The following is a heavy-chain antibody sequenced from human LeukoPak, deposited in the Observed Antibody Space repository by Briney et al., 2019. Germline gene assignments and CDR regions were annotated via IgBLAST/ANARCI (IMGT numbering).Heavy chain of an antibody. D-gene: IGHD3-9*01. Sequence: ASVKVSCKASGYTFTSYGISWVRQAPGQGVEWMGWISAYNGNTNYAQKLQGRVTMTTDTSTSTAYMELRSLRSDDTAVYYCAGVDRLRYLDWLLFLDYWGQGTLVTVSS. CDR3: AGVDRLRYLDWLLFLDY. CDR1: GYTFTSYG. V-gene: IGHV1-18*01. J-gene: IGHJ4*02. CDR2: ISAYNGNT.